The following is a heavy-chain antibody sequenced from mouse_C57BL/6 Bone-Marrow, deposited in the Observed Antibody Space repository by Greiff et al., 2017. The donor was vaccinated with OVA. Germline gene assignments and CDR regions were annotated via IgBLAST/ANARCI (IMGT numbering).Heavy chain of an antibody. J-gene: IGHJ4*01. CDR1: GYTFTSYW. Sequence: QVQLQQPGAELVKPRASVKMSCKASGYTFTSYWITWVKQRPGQGLEWIGDIYPGSGSTNYNEKFKSKATLTVDTSSSTAYMQLSSLTSEDSAVYYCARSCDYDEGWAMDYWGQGTSVTVSS. CDR2: IYPGSGST. V-gene: IGHV1-55*01. CDR3: ARSCDYDEGWAMDY. D-gene: IGHD2-4*01.